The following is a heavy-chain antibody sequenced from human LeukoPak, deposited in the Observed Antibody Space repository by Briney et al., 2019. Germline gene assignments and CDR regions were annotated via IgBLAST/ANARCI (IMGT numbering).Heavy chain of an antibody. CDR2: INLSGST. CDR1: GGSFSGYY. D-gene: IGHD3-22*01. J-gene: IGHJ4*02. CDR3: ASLYYYDTSGYYPGSYSFDY. V-gene: IGHV4-34*01. Sequence: SETLSLTCAVYGGSFSGYYWSWIRQPPGKGLEWIGEINLSGSTNYNPSLKSRVTISIDTSKYQFSLKLSSVTAADTAVYYCASLYYYDTSGYYPGSYSFDYWGQGTLVTVSS.